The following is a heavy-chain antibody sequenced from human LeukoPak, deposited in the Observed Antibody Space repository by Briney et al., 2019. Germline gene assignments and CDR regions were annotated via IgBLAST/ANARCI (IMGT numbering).Heavy chain of an antibody. CDR2: IYHSGST. CDR1: RYSISSGYY. Sequence: PSETLSLTCAVSRYSISSGYYWGWIRQPPGKGLEWIGSIYHSGSTYYTPSLKSRVTISVDTSKNQFSLKLSSVTASYTAVYYCASHVPFGWSGSYVYYFDYWGQGTLVTVSS. V-gene: IGHV4-38-2*01. CDR3: ASHVPFGWSGSYVYYFDY. D-gene: IGHD1-26*01. J-gene: IGHJ4*02.